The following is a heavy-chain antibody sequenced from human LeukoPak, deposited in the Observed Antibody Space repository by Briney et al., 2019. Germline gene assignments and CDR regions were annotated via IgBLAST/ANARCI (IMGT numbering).Heavy chain of an antibody. CDR1: GFTFSSYS. V-gene: IGHV3-21*01. D-gene: IGHD2-2*01. Sequence: PGGSLRLSCAASGFTFSSYSMNWVPQAPGKGLEWVSSISSSSSYIYYADSVKGRYTISRDNAKNSLYLQMNSLRAEDTAVYYCAKSGSTSCCDFDYWGQGTLVTVSS. CDR2: ISSSSSYI. J-gene: IGHJ4*02. CDR3: AKSGSTSCCDFDY.